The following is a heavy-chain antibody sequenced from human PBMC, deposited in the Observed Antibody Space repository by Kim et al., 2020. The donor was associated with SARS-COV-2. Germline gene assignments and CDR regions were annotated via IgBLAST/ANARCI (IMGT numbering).Heavy chain of an antibody. D-gene: IGHD3-10*01. J-gene: IGHJ4*02. V-gene: IGHV1-3*01. CDR3: ARGWFGEFLANLDY. Sequence: ASVKVSCKASGYSFSDYTIHWVRQAPGQRLEWMGWVNAGKGNTRYSPKFQGRVTITRDTSATTADMELSSLRSEDTALYFWARGWFGEFLANLDYWGQGTQVSVSS. CDR2: VNAGKGNT. CDR1: GYSFSDYT.